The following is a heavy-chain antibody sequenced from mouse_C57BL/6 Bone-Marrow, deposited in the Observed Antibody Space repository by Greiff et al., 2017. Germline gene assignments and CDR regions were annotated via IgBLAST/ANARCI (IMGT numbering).Heavy chain of an antibody. J-gene: IGHJ3*01. D-gene: IGHD1-1*01. Sequence: VQLQQSGAELARPGASVKLSCKASGYTFTSYGISWVKQRTGQGLEWIGEIYPRSGNTYYNEKFKSKATLTVDKASSTAFMQLSCLTSEDSAVYYCARWLRCSCPFAYWGQGTLVTVSA. CDR2: IYPRSGNT. CDR3: ARWLRCSCPFAY. V-gene: IGHV1-81*01. CDR1: GYTFTSYG.